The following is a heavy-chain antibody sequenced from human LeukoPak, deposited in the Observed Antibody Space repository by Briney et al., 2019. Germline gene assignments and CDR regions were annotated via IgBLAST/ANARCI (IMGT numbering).Heavy chain of an antibody. CDR1: GFTVSSNY. D-gene: IGHD6-19*01. J-gene: IGHJ3*02. CDR3: ARDIAVAGNDAFDI. CDR2: IYSGGST. Sequence: GGSLRLSCAASGFTVSSNYMSWVRQAPGKGLEWVSVIYSGGSTYYADSVKGRFTISRDNSKNTLYLQMNSLRAEDTAVYYCARDIAVAGNDAFDIWGQGTMVTVSS. V-gene: IGHV3-53*01.